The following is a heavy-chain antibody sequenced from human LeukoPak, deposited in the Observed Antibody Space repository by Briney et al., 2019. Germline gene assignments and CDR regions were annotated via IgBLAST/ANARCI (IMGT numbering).Heavy chain of an antibody. CDR2: SNHGEST. CDR1: GGFFSGYY. V-gene: IGHV4-34*01. CDR3: ARGRTYYYDTSGYYPSIYYGMDV. Sequence: SETLTLTCAVSGGFFSGYYWYWIRQPPGKGLEWIGESNHGESTNYNPSLKSRATLSVDTSKNQFSLKLTSVTAADTAVYYCARGRTYYYDTSGYYPSIYYGMDVWGQGTTVIVSS. J-gene: IGHJ6*02. D-gene: IGHD3-22*01.